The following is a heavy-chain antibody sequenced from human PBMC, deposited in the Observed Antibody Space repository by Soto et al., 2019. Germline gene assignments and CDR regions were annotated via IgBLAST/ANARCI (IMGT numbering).Heavy chain of an antibody. CDR3: ARVNYGDYYYGMDV. Sequence: LSLTCTVSGGSINYSYRTWIRQPPGKGLEWIGYISYTGSANYNASLKSRLTISVDTSKNQFSLKLSSVTAADTALYYCARVNYGDYYYGMDVWGQGTTVTVSS. D-gene: IGHD4-17*01. V-gene: IGHV4-59*01. CDR1: GGSINYSY. CDR2: ISYTGSA. J-gene: IGHJ6*02.